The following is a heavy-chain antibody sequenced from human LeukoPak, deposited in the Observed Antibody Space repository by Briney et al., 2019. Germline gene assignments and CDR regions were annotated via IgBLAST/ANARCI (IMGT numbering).Heavy chain of an antibody. V-gene: IGHV3-21*01. CDR2: ISSSSSYI. Sequence: GGSLRLSCAASGFTFSSYSMNWVRQAPGKGLEWVSSISSSSSYIYYADSVKGRYTISRDNAKNSLYLQTNSLRAEDTAVYYCARETQANWFDPWGQGTLVTVSS. J-gene: IGHJ5*02. CDR1: GFTFSSYS. CDR3: ARETQANWFDP.